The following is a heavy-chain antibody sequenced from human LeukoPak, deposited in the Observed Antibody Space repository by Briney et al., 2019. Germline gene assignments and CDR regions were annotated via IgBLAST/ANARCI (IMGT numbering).Heavy chain of an antibody. V-gene: IGHV4-38-2*01. J-gene: IGHJ4*02. CDR1: GYSISSGYY. D-gene: IGHD3-22*01. CDR3: AVTSRLYYDSSGHHGDY. CDR2: IYHSGST. Sequence: SETLSRTCAVSGYSISSGYYWGWIRQPPGKGLGWIGSIYHSGSTYYSPSLKSRVTISVDTSKNQFSLKLSSVTAADTAVYYCAVTSRLYYDSSGHHGDYWGQGTLVTVSS.